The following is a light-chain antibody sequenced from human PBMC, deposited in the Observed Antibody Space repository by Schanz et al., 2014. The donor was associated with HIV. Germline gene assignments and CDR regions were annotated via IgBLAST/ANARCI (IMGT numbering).Light chain of an antibody. J-gene: IGKJ1*01. CDR1: QSISTW. CDR2: KAT. CDR3: QHYDSYPWT. V-gene: IGKV1-5*03. Sequence: DIQMTQSPSTLSASVGDRLTITCRASQSISTWLAWYQQKPEKAPKVLIYKATTLESGVPSRFSGSGSGTEFTLTISSLQPDDSATYYCQHYDSYPWTFGQGTKVEI.